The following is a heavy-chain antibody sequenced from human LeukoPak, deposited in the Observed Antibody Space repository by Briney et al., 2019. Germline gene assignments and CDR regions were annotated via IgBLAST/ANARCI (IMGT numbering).Heavy chain of an antibody. D-gene: IGHD3-10*01. CDR1: GFTFSRYT. CDR2: VSEYRATP. Sequence: GGSLRLSCAASGFTFSRYTFNWVRQAPGKGLEWVSAVSEYRATPYYADYAKGRFTISRDNSRSTVYLQMYSLRAEDTAIYYCAKRVDGSGAYYIDYWGQGTLVTVSS. V-gene: IGHV3-23*01. J-gene: IGHJ4*02. CDR3: AKRVDGSGAYYIDY.